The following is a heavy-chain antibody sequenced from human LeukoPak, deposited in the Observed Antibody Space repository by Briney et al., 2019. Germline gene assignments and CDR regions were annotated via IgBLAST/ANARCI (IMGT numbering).Heavy chain of an antibody. V-gene: IGHV3-15*01. Sequence: GGSLRLSCAASGITFSNAWMNWVRQAPGKGLEWVGRIKSKNDGGTTDYAAPVKGRFTISRDDSKSTLYLQMNSLKTADTAVYYCTTGYCSSTSCSYWGQGTLVTVSS. CDR3: TTGYCSSTSCSY. CDR2: IKSKNDGGTT. J-gene: IGHJ4*02. D-gene: IGHD2-2*01. CDR1: GITFSNAW.